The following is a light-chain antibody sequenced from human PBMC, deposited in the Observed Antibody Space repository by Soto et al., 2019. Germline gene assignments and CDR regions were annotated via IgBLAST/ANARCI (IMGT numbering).Light chain of an antibody. Sequence: SYELTQPPSVSVAPGQTARITCGGSNIGRKSVHWYQQKTGQAPVVVVYDDRDRPSGIPERVSGSNSGNTATLTISRVEAGDEADYYCQLWDSNSDHVVFGGGTKLTVL. J-gene: IGLJ2*01. CDR3: QLWDSNSDHVV. CDR1: NIGRKS. CDR2: DDR. V-gene: IGLV3-21*02.